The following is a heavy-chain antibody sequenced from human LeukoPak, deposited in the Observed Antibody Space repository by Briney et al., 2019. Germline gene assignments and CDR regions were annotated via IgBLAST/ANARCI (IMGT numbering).Heavy chain of an antibody. CDR2: IYYSGST. Sequence: TSETLSLTCTVSGGSISSYYWSWIRQPPGKGLEWIGYIYYSGSTNYNPSLKSRVTISVDTSKNQFSLKLSSVTAADTAVYYCAGGMVRGVSWGMDAWGQGTTVTVSS. D-gene: IGHD3-10*01. V-gene: IGHV4-59*08. J-gene: IGHJ6*02. CDR1: GGSISSYY. CDR3: AGGMVRGVSWGMDA.